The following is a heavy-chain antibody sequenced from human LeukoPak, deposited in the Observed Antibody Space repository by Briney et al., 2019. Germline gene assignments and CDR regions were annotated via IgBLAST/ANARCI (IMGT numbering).Heavy chain of an antibody. Sequence: SETLSLTCTVSGGSISSYYWSWIRQPPGKGLQWIGYIYYSGSTNYNPSLKSRVTISVDTSKDQFSLKLSSVTAADTAVYYCAREGSGNFNFDYWGQGTLFTVSS. CDR2: IYYSGST. CDR3: AREGSGNFNFDY. CDR1: GGSISSYY. J-gene: IGHJ4*02. V-gene: IGHV4-59*01. D-gene: IGHD4-23*01.